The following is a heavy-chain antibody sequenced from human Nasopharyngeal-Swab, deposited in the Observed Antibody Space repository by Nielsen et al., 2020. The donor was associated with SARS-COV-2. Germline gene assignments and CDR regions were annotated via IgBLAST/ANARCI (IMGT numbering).Heavy chain of an antibody. CDR2: ISSSRANI. CDR3: ASRRH. V-gene: IGHV3-21*01. CDR1: GFTFSLFT. Sequence: GESLKISCAASGFTFSLFTMSWVRQTPGKGLECIASISSSRANIHYGDSVKGRFTISRDNAKKSLYLQMNSLTDEDTAVYYCASRRHWGQGTLVTVSS. J-gene: IGHJ4*02.